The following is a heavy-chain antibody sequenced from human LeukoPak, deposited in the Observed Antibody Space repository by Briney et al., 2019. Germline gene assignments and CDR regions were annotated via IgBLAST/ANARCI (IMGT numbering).Heavy chain of an antibody. V-gene: IGHV3-7*01. J-gene: IGHJ4*02. CDR2: IKQDGSVK. CDR3: AASRSLDRSLDY. CDR1: GFTFSKFW. Sequence: GGSLRLSCAVSGFTFSKFWMHWVRQAPGKGLEWVANIKQDGSVKYYVDSVKGRFTISRDNAKNSLFLQMNSLRVEDTAVYYCAASRSLDRSLDYWGQGTLVTVSS. D-gene: IGHD3-9*01.